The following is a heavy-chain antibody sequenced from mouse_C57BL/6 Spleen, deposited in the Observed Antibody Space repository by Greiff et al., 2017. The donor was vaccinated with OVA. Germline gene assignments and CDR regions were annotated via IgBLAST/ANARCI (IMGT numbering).Heavy chain of an antibody. Sequence: QVQLQQPGAELVKPGASVKMSCKASGYTFTSYWITWVKQRPGQGLEWIGDIYPGSGSTNYNEKFKSKATLTVDTSSSTAYMPLSSLTSEDSAVYYCARWDGYYAMDYWGQGTSVTVSS. J-gene: IGHJ4*01. V-gene: IGHV1-55*01. D-gene: IGHD2-3*01. CDR3: ARWDGYYAMDY. CDR2: IYPGSGST. CDR1: GYTFTSYW.